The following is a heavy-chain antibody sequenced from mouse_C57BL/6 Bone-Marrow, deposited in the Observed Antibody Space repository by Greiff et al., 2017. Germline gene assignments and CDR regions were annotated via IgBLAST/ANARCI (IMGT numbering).Heavy chain of an antibody. CDR3: ARISNYAAWFAY. J-gene: IGHJ3*01. CDR1: GYTFTSYW. V-gene: IGHV1-74*01. Sequence: QVQLQQPGAALVKPGASVKVSCKASGYTFTSYWMHWVKQRPGQVLAWIGRIHPSDSDTNYNQKFKGKATLTVDKSSSTAYMQLSSLTSEDSAVYYCARISNYAAWFAYWGQGTLVTVSA. D-gene: IGHD2-5*01. CDR2: IHPSDSDT.